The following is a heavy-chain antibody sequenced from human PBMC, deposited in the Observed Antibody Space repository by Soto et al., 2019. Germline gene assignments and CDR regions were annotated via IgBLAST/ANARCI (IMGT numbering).Heavy chain of an antibody. CDR2: IYWDDDK. V-gene: IGHV2-5*02. CDR1: GFSFGTSGVG. J-gene: IGHJ4*02. Sequence: QITLKESGPTLVKPTQTLTLTCTFSGFSFGTSGVGVGWIRQPPGQALEWLALIYWDDDKRYSPSLKSRLTIPQDTSKNPVVLTMTNMDPVDTATYYCAHTPGYRYFYYFDSCGQGTLVTVSS. D-gene: IGHD5-18*01. CDR3: AHTPGYRYFYYFDS.